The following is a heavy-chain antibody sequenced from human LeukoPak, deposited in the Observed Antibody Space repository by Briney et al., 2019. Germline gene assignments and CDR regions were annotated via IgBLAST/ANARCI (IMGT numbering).Heavy chain of an antibody. Sequence: GGSLRLSCAASGFTFSTYSMNWVRQAPGKGLEWVSSISSSSSYIYYADPVKGRFTISRDNAKNSLYLQMNSLRAEDTAVYYCATLRWGSGRYAGDYWGQGILVTVSS. J-gene: IGHJ4*02. CDR2: ISSSSSYI. D-gene: IGHD6-19*01. V-gene: IGHV3-21*01. CDR1: GFTFSTYS. CDR3: ATLRWGSGRYAGDY.